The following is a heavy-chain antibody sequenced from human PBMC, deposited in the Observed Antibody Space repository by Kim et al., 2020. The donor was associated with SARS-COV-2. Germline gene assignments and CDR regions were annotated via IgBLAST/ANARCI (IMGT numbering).Heavy chain of an antibody. D-gene: IGHD1-7*01. J-gene: IGHJ6*02. CDR3: ARARTRNYYSYGMDV. V-gene: IGHV4-34*01. Sequence: PSRKRRVTISVDTSKNQFSLKLSSVTAADTAVYYCARARTRNYYSYGMDVWGQGTTVTVSS.